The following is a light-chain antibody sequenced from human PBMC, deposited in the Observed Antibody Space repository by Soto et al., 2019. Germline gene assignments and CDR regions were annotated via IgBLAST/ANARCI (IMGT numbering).Light chain of an antibody. J-gene: IGKJ1*01. CDR3: QHYNRYSEA. CDR2: KAS. Sequence: DIQMTQSPSTLSGSVGDRVTITCLASQTISSWLAWYQQKPGTAPKLLIYKASTLKSGVQSRFSGSGSATEFTLTISSLQPDDVGTYYCQHYNRYSEAFGQGTKVGIK. V-gene: IGKV1-5*03. CDR1: QTISSW.